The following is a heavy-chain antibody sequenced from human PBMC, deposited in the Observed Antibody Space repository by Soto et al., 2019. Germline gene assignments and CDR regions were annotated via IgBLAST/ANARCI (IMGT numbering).Heavy chain of an antibody. CDR1: GFKFSNYA. CDR3: AKDRRAGGNSAFYFDF. J-gene: IGHJ4*02. CDR2: ISATGGGT. Sequence: GGSLRLSCAAAGFKFSNYAMSWVRQAPGKGLEWVSLISATGGGTYYADSVKGRFTISRDNSHNTLYLQVHSLTAEDTAVYYCAKDRRAGGNSAFYFDFWGQGAQVTVSS. D-gene: IGHD2-15*01. V-gene: IGHV3-23*01.